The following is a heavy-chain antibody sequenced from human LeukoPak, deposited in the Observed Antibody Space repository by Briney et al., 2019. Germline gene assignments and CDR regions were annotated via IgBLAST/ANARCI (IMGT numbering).Heavy chain of an antibody. J-gene: IGHJ4*02. CDR2: INPSGTST. V-gene: IGHV1-46*01. Sequence: GASVKVSCKTSGYTFTNFYLHWVRQAPGQGLEWMGIINPSGTSTSYAQKFQGRVIMTRDMPTSTVYMELSSLRSEDTAVYYCARGPAAVTAPGDYWGQGTLVTVSS. CDR1: GYTFTNFY. CDR3: ARGPAAVTAPGDY. D-gene: IGHD2-21*02.